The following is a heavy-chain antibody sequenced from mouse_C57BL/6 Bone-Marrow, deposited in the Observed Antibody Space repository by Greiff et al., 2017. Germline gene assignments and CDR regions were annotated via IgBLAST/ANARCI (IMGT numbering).Heavy chain of an antibody. D-gene: IGHD2-3*01. CDR2: ISDGGSYT. CDR3: ASLYDGYQVAY. Sequence: DVQLVESGGGLVKPGGSLKLSCAASGFTFSSYAMSWVRQTPEKRLEWVATISDGGSYTYYPDNVKGRFTISRDNAKNNLYLQMSHLKSEDTAMYSCASLYDGYQVAYWGQGTLVTVSA. V-gene: IGHV5-4*01. CDR1: GFTFSSYA. J-gene: IGHJ3*01.